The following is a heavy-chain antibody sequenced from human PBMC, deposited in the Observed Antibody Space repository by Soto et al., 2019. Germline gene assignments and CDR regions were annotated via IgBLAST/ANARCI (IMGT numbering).Heavy chain of an antibody. CDR1: GGSFSGYY. V-gene: IGHV4-34*01. CDR3: ARVRRMVGGVWDY. Sequence: QVQLQQWGAGLLKPSETLSLTCAVYGGSFSGYYWSWIRQPPGKGLEWIGEINHSGSTNYNPSLKSRVTISVDTSKNQFSLKRSFVTAADTVVYYCARVRRMVGGVWDYWGQGTLVTVSS. J-gene: IGHJ4*02. D-gene: IGHD3-10*01. CDR2: INHSGST.